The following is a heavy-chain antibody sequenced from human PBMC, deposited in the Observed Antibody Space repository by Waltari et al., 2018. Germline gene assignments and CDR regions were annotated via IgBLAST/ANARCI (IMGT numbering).Heavy chain of an antibody. D-gene: IGHD3-10*01. J-gene: IGHJ4*02. CDR1: GGSISSSRYH. CDR3: ARGVRGYGSGSFPNPFDY. Sequence: QLQLQESGPGLVKPSETLSLTCTVSGGSISSSRYHWGWIRQPPGRGLEWIGSIYYSGSTYYNPSLKSRVTISVDTSKNQFSLKLSSVTAADTAVYYWARGVRGYGSGSFPNPFDYWGQGTLVTVSS. CDR2: IYYSGST. V-gene: IGHV4-39*07.